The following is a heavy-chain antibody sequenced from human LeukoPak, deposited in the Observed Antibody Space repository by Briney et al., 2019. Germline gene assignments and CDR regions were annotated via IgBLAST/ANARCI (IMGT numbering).Heavy chain of an antibody. CDR2: VGIRSRSI. V-gene: IGHV3-48*02. CDR3: ARGGANYDILTGYWGDAFDI. CDR1: GFTFNTYS. J-gene: IGHJ3*02. D-gene: IGHD3-9*01. Sequence: GGSLRLSCAVSGFTFNTYSMSWVRQAPGKGLEWVSYVGIRSRSIYYADSVKGRFTISRDNAKNSLYLQMNSLRDEDTAVYYCARGGANYDILTGYWGDAFDIWGQGTMVTVSS.